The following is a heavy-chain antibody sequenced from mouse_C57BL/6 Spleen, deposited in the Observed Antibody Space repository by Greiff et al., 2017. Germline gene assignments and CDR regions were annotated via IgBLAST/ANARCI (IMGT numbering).Heavy chain of an antibody. J-gene: IGHJ3*01. CDR3: AANLYGSSFAY. CDR2: ISYDGSN. V-gene: IGHV3-6*01. CDR1: GYSITSGYY. Sequence: EVQLKESGPGLVKPSQSLSLTCSVTGYSITSGYYWNWIRQFPGNKLEWMGYISYDGSNNYNPSLKNRISITRDTSKNQFFLKLNSVTTEDTATYYCAANLYGSSFAYWGQGTLVTVSA. D-gene: IGHD1-1*01.